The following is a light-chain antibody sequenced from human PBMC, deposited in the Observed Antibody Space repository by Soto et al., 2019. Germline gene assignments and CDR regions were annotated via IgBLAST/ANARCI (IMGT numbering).Light chain of an antibody. CDR2: DAS. V-gene: IGKV3-11*01. CDR1: QSVSTY. J-gene: IGKJ5*01. Sequence: EIVLTQSPDTLSLSPGERATLSFRASQSVSTYLAWYQQKPGQAPRLFIYDASNRATGIPARFSGSGSGTDFTLTISSLEPEDFAVYYCQQRSKWPITFGQGTRLEIK. CDR3: QQRSKWPIT.